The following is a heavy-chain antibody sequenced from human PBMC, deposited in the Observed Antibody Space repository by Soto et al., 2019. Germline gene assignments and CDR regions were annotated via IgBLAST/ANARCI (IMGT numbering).Heavy chain of an antibody. Sequence: QVQLQESGPGLVKPSETLSLTCNVSGGSMTDSYWSWIRQSPGKGLEWIAYIYHSGTTKYNPSLKRRVRISIDTSRNQFSLRLTSVTAADTAVYYCARQEGSGNTYRAFLWLDPWGQGTLVTVSS. V-gene: IGHV4-59*08. D-gene: IGHD5-18*01. CDR1: GGSMTDSY. J-gene: IGHJ5*02. CDR3: ARQEGSGNTYRAFLWLDP. CDR2: IYHSGTT.